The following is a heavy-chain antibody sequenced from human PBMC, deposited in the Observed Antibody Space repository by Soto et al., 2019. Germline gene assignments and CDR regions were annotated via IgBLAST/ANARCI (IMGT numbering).Heavy chain of an antibody. CDR2: IYYSGST. V-gene: IGHV4-30-4*01. Sequence: PSEPLALTWTVSGGSISIGDYYWSWIRQPPGKGLEWIGYIYYSGSTYYNPSLKGRVTISVDTSKNQFSLKLSSVTAADTAVYYCARNGGYYYVDAFDIWGQGIMVTVS. CDR3: ARNGGYYYVDAFDI. J-gene: IGHJ3*02. CDR1: GGSISIGDYY. D-gene: IGHD3-22*01.